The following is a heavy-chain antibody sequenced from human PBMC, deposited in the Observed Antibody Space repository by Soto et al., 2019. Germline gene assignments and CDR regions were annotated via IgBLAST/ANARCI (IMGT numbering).Heavy chain of an antibody. Sequence: GGSLRLSCVVSGFSFSSSWMHWVRQAPGKGLVWVSRVNSDGSYINYADSVKGRFTTSRDNAKNMLYLQMHSLRVEDTALYYCVKGWSEYWGQGTLVTVS. CDR3: VKGWSEY. V-gene: IGHV3-74*01. CDR1: GFSFSSSW. CDR2: VNSDGSYI. J-gene: IGHJ1*01. D-gene: IGHD2-8*01.